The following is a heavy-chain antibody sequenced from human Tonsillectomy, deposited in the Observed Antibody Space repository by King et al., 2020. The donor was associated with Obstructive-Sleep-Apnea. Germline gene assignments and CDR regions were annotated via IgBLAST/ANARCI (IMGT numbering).Heavy chain of an antibody. D-gene: IGHD3-22*01. Sequence: VQLVESGGGLVQAGGSLRLSCTASGFTVSSNYMSWIRQAPGKGLEWVSVIYSGGSTYYVDSVKGRFTISRHNSKNTVYLQMNSLRTEDTAVYFCARGSGNYYDSSGYYYPFDYWGQGTLVTVSS. CDR1: GFTVSSNY. CDR3: ARGSGNYYDSSGYYYPFDY. V-gene: IGHV3-53*04. CDR2: IYSGGST. J-gene: IGHJ4*02.